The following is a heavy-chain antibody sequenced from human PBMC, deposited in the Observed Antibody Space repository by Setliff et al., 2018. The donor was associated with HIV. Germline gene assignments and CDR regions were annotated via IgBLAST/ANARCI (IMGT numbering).Heavy chain of an antibody. V-gene: IGHV1-46*01. CDR1: GYTFTSDY. D-gene: IGHD3-16*02. Sequence: ASVKVSCKASGYTFTSDYIHWVRQAPGQGLEWMGIINPSGGSTSYAQKFQGRVTMTRDTSTSTVYMELSSLRSEDTAVYYCARGKPVSLLVITFGGVIPPSWFDPWGQGTLVTVSS. CDR2: INPSGGST. CDR3: ARGKPVSLLVITFGGVIPPSWFDP. J-gene: IGHJ5*02.